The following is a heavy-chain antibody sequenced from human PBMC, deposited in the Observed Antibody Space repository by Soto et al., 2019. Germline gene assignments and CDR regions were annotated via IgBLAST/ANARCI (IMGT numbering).Heavy chain of an antibody. V-gene: IGHV3-15*07. CDR3: TTFHMVTPYYYYGMDV. Sequence: GGSLRLSCAASGFTFSNAWMNWVRQAPGKGLEWVGCIKSKTDGGATDYAAPVKGRFTISRDDSKNTLYLQMNSLKTEDTAVYYCTTFHMVTPYYYYGMDVWGQGTTVTVSS. J-gene: IGHJ6*02. D-gene: IGHD5-18*01. CDR2: IKSKTDGGAT. CDR1: GFTFSNAW.